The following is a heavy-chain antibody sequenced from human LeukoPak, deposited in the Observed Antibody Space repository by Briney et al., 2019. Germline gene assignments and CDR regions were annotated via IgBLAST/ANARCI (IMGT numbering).Heavy chain of an antibody. J-gene: IGHJ4*02. CDR1: GYTFTSYD. CDR3: ARDSRPIFEWQQLGGDY. V-gene: IGHV1-69*06. D-gene: IGHD6-13*01. Sequence: GASVKVSCKASGYTFTSYDINWVRQAPGQGLEWMGGIIPIFGTANYAQKFQGRVTITADKSTSTAYMELSSLRSDDTAVYYCARDSRPIFEWQQLGGDYWGQGTLVTVSS. CDR2: IIPIFGTA.